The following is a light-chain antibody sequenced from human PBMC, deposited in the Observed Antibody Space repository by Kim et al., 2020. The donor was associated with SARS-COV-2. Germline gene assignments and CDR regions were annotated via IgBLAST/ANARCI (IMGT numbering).Light chain of an antibody. J-gene: IGLJ3*02. V-gene: IGLV2-11*01. CDR3: CSYAGRYTWV. Sequence: QSALTQPRSVSGSPGQSVTVSCTGFSSDVGGYTYVSWYQHHPGRAPQLMIYDVNKRPSGVPDRFSGSKSGDTASLTISGLQAEDEAEYFCCSYAGRYTWVFGGGTNLTVL. CDR2: DVN. CDR1: SSDVGGYTY.